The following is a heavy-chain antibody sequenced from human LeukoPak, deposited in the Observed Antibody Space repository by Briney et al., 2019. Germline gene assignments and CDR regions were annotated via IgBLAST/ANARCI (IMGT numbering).Heavy chain of an antibody. CDR3: ARFPYYGSGSYFYYYYYYMDV. D-gene: IGHD3-10*01. CDR1: GFTFSSYG. Sequence: GGSLRLSCAASGFTFSSYGMSWVRQAPGKGLEWVSAISGSGGSTYYADSVKGRFTISRDNAKNSLYLQMNSLRAEDTAVYYCARFPYYGSGSYFYYYYYYMDVWGKGTTVTISS. J-gene: IGHJ6*03. V-gene: IGHV3-23*01. CDR2: ISGSGGST.